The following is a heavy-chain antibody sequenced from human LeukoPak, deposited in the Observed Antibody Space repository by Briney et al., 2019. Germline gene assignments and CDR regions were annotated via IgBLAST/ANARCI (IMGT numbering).Heavy chain of an antibody. V-gene: IGHV4-61*02. CDR3: AREPQGGGSGWFDP. CDR1: GGSISSGSYY. Sequence: PSQTLSLTCTVSGGSISSGSYYWSWIRQPAGKGLEWIGRIYTSGSTNYNPSLESLATISVDTSKNQFSLKLSSVTAADTALYYCAREPQGGGSGWFDPWGQGTLVTVSS. CDR2: IYTSGST. D-gene: IGHD3-16*01. J-gene: IGHJ5*02.